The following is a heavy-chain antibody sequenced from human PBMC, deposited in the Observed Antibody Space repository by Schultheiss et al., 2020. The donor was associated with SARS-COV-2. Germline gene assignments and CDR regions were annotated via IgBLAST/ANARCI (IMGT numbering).Heavy chain of an antibody. D-gene: IGHD1-1*01. J-gene: IGHJ4*02. CDR3: TRNDQYYFDY. CDR1: GGSFSGYY. CDR2: ISGSGGST. V-gene: IGHV3-23*01. Sequence: ETLSLTCAVYGGSFSGYYWSWIRQAPGKGLEWVSAISGSGGSTYYADPVKGRFTISRDNSKNTLYLQMNSLRAEDTAVYYCTRNDQYYFDYWGQGTLVTVSS.